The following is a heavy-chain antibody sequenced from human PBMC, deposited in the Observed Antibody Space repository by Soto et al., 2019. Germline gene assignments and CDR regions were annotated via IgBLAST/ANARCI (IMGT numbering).Heavy chain of an antibody. CDR3: ARSYGSSTNCNYWSDT. D-gene: IGHD2-2*01. V-gene: IGHV4-39*01. CDR2: IYDSGNT. Sequence: SETLSLTCTVSGGSISTSSYHWGWLRQPPGKGLEWIANIYDSGNTYYNPSLKCRVPISVDTSKNQFSLKLTSVTAADTAIYYCARSYGSSTNCNYWSDTWGQGTLVTVSS. J-gene: IGHJ5*02. CDR1: GGSISTSSYH.